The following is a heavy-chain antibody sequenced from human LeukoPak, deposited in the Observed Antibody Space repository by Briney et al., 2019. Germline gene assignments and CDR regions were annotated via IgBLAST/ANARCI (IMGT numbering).Heavy chain of an antibody. V-gene: IGHV3-30*18. CDR2: ISYDGSNK. J-gene: IGHJ3*02. CDR3: AKFVHGSGSADNI. CDR1: GFTFSNYA. Sequence: GGSLRLSCVGSGFTFSNYAMSWVRQAPGKGLEWVAVISYDGSNKYYADSVKGRFTISRDNSKNTLYLQMNSLRAEDTAVYYCAKFVHGSGSADNIWGQGTMVTVSS. D-gene: IGHD3-10*01.